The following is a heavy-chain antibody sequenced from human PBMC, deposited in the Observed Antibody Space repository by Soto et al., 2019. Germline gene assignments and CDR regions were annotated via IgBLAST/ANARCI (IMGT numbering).Heavy chain of an antibody. D-gene: IGHD3-16*01. CDR3: ARGDSPYVWFNEF. CDR2: IIPVFGTP. J-gene: IGHJ4*02. V-gene: IGHV1-69*01. CDR1: GGLFSSYA. Sequence: QEQLVQSGAEVKRPGSSVKVSCKDSGGLFSSYAISWVRQAPGQGLEWMGGIIPVFGTPYYAQKFQGRVTISADESTNTAYLELSSLTSRDTAMYYCARGDSPYVWFNEFWGPGSLVTVSS.